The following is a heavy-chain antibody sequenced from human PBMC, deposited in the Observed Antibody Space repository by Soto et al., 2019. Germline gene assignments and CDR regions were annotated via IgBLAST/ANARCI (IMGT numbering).Heavy chain of an antibody. J-gene: IGHJ4*02. Sequence: GESLKISCKGSGYSFAGYWITWVRQKPGKGLERMGRIDPSDSQTYYSPSFRGHVTISVTKSITTVFLQWSSLRASDTAMYYCARQIYDSDTGPNFQYYFDSWGQGTPVTVSS. CDR1: GYSFAGYW. D-gene: IGHD3-22*01. V-gene: IGHV5-10-1*01. CDR3: ARQIYDSDTGPNFQYYFDS. CDR2: IDPSDSQT.